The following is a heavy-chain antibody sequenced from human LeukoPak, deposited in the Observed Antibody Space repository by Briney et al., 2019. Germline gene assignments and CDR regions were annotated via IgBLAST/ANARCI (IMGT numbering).Heavy chain of an antibody. CDR1: GYTFTSYD. D-gene: IGHD4-17*01. J-gene: IGHJ4*02. CDR3: ARALTYGDYVDY. Sequence: ASVTVSCTASGYTFTSYDINWVRQAPGKGLEWMGWMNPNSGNTGYAQKFQGRVTMTRNTSISTAYMELSSLRAEDTAVYYCARALTYGDYVDYWGQGTLVTVSS. CDR2: MNPNSGNT. V-gene: IGHV1-8*01.